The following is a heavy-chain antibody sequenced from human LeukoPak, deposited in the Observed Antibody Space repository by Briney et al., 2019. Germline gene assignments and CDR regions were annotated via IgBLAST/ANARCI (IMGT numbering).Heavy chain of an antibody. CDR3: AIVATSHFDF. J-gene: IGHJ4*02. D-gene: IGHD5-12*01. CDR1: GGSISNYY. CDR2: IYSSGST. Sequence: SETLSLTCSVSGGSISNYYWSWLRQPPGKQPAWIGYIYSSGSTNYNPSLKSRVTISVDTSKNQFSLRLTSVTAADTAVYYCAIVATSHFDFWGQGTLVTVSS. V-gene: IGHV4-59*08.